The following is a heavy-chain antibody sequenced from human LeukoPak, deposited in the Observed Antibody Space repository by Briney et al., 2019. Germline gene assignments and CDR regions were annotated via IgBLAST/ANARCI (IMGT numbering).Heavy chain of an antibody. CDR1: GYTFIGYY. J-gene: IGHJ4*02. CDR3: ARDQEYDYGLDY. CDR2: INPNSGGT. V-gene: IGHV1-2*04. Sequence: ASVKVSCKASGYTFIGYYMHWVRQAPGQGLEWMGWINPNSGGTNYAQKFQGWVTMTRDTSISTAYMELSRLRSDDTAVYYCARDQEYDYGLDYWGQGTLVTVSS. D-gene: IGHD4-17*01.